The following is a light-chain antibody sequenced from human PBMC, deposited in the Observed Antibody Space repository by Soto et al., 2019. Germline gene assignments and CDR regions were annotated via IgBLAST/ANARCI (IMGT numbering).Light chain of an antibody. CDR2: EVS. J-gene: IGLJ1*01. CDR1: SNDIGNYNY. Sequence: QSVLTQPASVSGSPGQSITISCTGTSNDIGNYNYVSWYQQHPGKAPKVMIYEVSNRPSGISNRLSGSKSGNTASLTISVLQAEDEADYYCTSYTTISTLYVFGSGTKVTVL. V-gene: IGLV2-14*01. CDR3: TSYTTISTLYV.